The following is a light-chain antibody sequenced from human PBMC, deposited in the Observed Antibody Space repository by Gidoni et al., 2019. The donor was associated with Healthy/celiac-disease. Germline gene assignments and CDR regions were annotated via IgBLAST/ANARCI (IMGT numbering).Light chain of an antibody. Sequence: DIVMTQSPDSLAVSLGERATINCKSSQSVLYSSNNKNYLACYQQKPGQPPKLLIYWASTREAGVPERFSGSGSGTDFTLTISSLQAEDVAVYYCQQYYSTPQGSFGQGTKLEIK. V-gene: IGKV4-1*01. CDR1: QSVLYSSNNKNY. J-gene: IGKJ2*04. CDR3: QQYYSTPQGS. CDR2: WAS.